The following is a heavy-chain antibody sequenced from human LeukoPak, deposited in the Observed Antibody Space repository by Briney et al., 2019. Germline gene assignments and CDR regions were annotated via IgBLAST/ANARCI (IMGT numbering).Heavy chain of an antibody. V-gene: IGHV4-59*08. CDR2: IYYSGST. CDR3: ARRRGIAAAGGDWFDP. D-gene: IGHD6-13*01. Sequence: SETLSLTCTVSGGSTSSYYWSWIRQPPGKGLEWIGYIYYSGSTNYNPSLKSRVTISVDTSKNQFSLKLSSVTAADTAVYYCARRRGIAAAGGDWFDPWGQGTLVTVSS. J-gene: IGHJ5*02. CDR1: GGSTSSYY.